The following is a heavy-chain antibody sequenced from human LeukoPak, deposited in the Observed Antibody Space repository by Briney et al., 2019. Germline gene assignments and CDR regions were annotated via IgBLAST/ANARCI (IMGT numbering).Heavy chain of an antibody. V-gene: IGHV3-23*01. Sequence: GGSLRLSCAASGFTFSSYAMSWVRQAPGKGLEWVSAISGSGGSTYYADSVKGRFTISRDNSKNTLYLQMNSLRAEDTAIYYCAKVLWFGELSLDAFDIWGQGTMVTVSS. J-gene: IGHJ3*02. CDR1: GFTFSSYA. CDR3: AKVLWFGELSLDAFDI. CDR2: ISGSGGST. D-gene: IGHD3-10*01.